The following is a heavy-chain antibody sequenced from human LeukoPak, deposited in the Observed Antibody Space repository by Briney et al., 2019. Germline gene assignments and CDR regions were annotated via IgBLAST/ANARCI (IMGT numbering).Heavy chain of an antibody. V-gene: IGHV4-34*01. J-gene: IGHJ4*02. Sequence: PSETLSLTCAVYGGSFSGYYWSRIRQPPGKGLEWIGEINHSGSTNYNPSLKSRVTISVDTSKNQFSLKLSSVTAADTAVYYCARGHLGYCSSTSCYGYYFDYWGQGTLVTVYS. CDR2: INHSGST. CDR3: ARGHLGYCSSTSCYGYYFDY. CDR1: GGSFSGYY. D-gene: IGHD2-2*01.